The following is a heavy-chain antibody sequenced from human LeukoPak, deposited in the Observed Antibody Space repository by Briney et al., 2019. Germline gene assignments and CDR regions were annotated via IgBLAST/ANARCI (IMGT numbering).Heavy chain of an antibody. CDR1: GGSISSSSYY. Sequence: SETLSLTCTVSGGSISSSSYYWGWIRQPPGKGLEWIGSIYYSGSTYYNPSLKSRVTISVDTSKNQFSLKLSSVTAADTAVYYCARDWFIASQLAFDIWGQGTMVTVSS. CDR2: IYYSGST. V-gene: IGHV4-39*07. CDR3: ARDWFIASQLAFDI. D-gene: IGHD6-13*01. J-gene: IGHJ3*02.